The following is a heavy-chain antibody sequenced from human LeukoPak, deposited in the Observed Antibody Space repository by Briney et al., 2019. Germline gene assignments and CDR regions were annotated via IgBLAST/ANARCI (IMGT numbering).Heavy chain of an antibody. V-gene: IGHV3-23*01. Sequence: QAGGSLRLSCAASGLTFSSSSISWVRQAPGKGLEWVSAITDAVGSTHYADSVKGRFTISSDNSKNTVYLQMNSLRPEDMAVYYCAKEIFSGLLYIDYWGQGTLVTVSS. D-gene: IGHD5-12*01. CDR3: AKEIFSGLLYIDY. J-gene: IGHJ4*02. CDR2: ITDAVGST. CDR1: GLTFSSSS.